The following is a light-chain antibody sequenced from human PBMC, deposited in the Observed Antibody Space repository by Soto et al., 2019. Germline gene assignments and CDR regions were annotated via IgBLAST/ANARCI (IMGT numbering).Light chain of an antibody. J-gene: IGKJ2*01. V-gene: IGKV1-12*01. CDR2: AAS. Sequence: DIQMTQSPSSVSASVGDRVTITCRASQGISSWLAWYQQKPGKAPKLLIYAASSLQSGVPSRFTGSRSGTNFTPTISSLQTEDFATYACKQAHSFPFTFGQGTKLQIK. CDR1: QGISSW. CDR3: KQAHSFPFT.